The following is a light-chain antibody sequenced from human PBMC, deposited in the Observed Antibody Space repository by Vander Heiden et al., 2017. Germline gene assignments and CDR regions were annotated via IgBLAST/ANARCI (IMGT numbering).Light chain of an antibody. V-gene: IGLV1-51*01. CDR3: GTWDSSLSAGV. CDR2: DNN. J-gene: IGLJ3*02. Sequence: QKVTISCSGSSSNIGNNYVSWYQQLPGTAPKLLIYDNNKRPSGIPDRFSGSKSGTSATLGITGLQTGDEADYYCGTWDSSLSAGVFGGGTKLTVL. CDR1: SSNIGNNY.